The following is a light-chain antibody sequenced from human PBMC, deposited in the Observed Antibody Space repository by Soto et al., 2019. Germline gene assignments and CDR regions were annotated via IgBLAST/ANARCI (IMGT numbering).Light chain of an antibody. CDR1: SSNIGSYY. V-gene: IGLV1-47*01. J-gene: IGLJ2*01. CDR2: RSN. Sequence: QAVVVQPPSASGTPGQRVTISCSGSSSNIGSYYVYWYQQLPGTAPKLLIYRSNQRPSGVPDRFSGSKSGTSASLAISGLRSEDEADYFCAAWDDSLSVVFGGGTKLTVL. CDR3: AAWDDSLSVV.